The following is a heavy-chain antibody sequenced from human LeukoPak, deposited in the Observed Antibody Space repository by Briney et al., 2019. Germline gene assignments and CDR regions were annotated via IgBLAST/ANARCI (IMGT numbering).Heavy chain of an antibody. D-gene: IGHD3-9*01. CDR2: ISSSGSTI. CDR3: ARAYYDILTGYLGSMDV. V-gene: IGHV3-48*03. CDR1: GFTFSRYE. Sequence: GGSLRLSCAASGFTFSRYEMNWVRQAPGKGLEWVSYISSSGSTIYYADSVKGRFTISRDNAKNSLYLQMNSLRAEDTAVYYCARAYYDILTGYLGSMDVWGQGTTVTVSS. J-gene: IGHJ6*02.